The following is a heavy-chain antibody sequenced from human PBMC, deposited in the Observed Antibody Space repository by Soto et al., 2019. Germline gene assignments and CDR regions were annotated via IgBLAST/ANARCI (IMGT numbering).Heavy chain of an antibody. V-gene: IGHV1-69*01. D-gene: IGHD2-15*01. Sequence: QVQVVQSGVEVRRPGSSVKVSCKASGDTFKNCVISWVRQAPGQGLEWMGGIIPLFGTTDFAQRFQGRITITTDESTTTAYMELSRLRSEDTATYYFAADLGFGKLSVVWGQGTTVNVSS. J-gene: IGHJ6*02. CDR2: IIPLFGTT. CDR1: GDTFKNCV. CDR3: AADLGFGKLSVV.